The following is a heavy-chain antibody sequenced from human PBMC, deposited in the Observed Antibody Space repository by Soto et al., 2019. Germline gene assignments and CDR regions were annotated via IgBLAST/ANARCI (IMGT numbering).Heavy chain of an antibody. CDR1: GASLTRGVYY. V-gene: IGHV4-61*08. J-gene: IGHJ4*02. Sequence: QVQLQKSSPRLAKPSESLSLTCSVSGASLTRGVYYWSWLRQPPGRQLEWIGSIYYRGTTNYTPSLTGRVTVSEDTSRNQDSVTVKSVTAADTAVYFCASANCVRCPFDLWGQGTLVTVSS. CDR2: IYYRGTT. CDR3: ASANCVRCPFDL. D-gene: IGHD2-21*01.